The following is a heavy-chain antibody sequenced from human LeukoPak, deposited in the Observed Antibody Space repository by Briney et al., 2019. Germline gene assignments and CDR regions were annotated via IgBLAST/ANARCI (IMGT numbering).Heavy chain of an antibody. V-gene: IGHV1-46*01. CDR1: GYTFTSYY. J-gene: IGHJ6*02. CDR3: ARDQTAGGWYKSYCYYYGMDV. CDR2: INPSGGST. D-gene: IGHD6-19*01. Sequence: ASVKVSCKASGYTFTSYYMHWVRQAPGQGLEWMGIINPSGGSTSYAQKFQGRVTMTRDTSTSTVYMELSSLRSEDTAVYYCARDQTAGGWYKSYCYYYGMDVWGQGTTVTVSS.